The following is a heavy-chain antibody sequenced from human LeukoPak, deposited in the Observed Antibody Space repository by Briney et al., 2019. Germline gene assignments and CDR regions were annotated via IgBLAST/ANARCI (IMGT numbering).Heavy chain of an antibody. D-gene: IGHD2-21*01. V-gene: IGHV1-69*13. Sequence: GASVKVSCKASGGTFSSYAISWVRQAPGQGLEWMGGIIPIFGTANYEQKFQGRVTITADESTSTAYMELSSLRSEDTAVYYCASTRPTYCGGDCYSYYFDYWGQGTLVTVSS. CDR1: GGTFSSYA. CDR3: ASTRPTYCGGDCYSYYFDY. J-gene: IGHJ4*02. CDR2: IIPIFGTA.